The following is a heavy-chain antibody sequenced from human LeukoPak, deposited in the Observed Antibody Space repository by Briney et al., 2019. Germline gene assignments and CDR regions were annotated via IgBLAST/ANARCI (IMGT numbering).Heavy chain of an antibody. V-gene: IGHV3-23*01. CDR3: AKADVSSKPWADAFDI. D-gene: IGHD6-13*01. CDR2: ISGSGVMT. J-gene: IGHJ3*02. CDR1: GFTFSDYA. Sequence: PGGSLRLSCATSGFTFSDYAMTWVRQAPGKGLEWVATISGSGVMTYYADSVKGRFTISRDNSKNTLYLQMNSLRAEDTAVYYCAKADVSSKPWADAFDIWGQGTMVTVSS.